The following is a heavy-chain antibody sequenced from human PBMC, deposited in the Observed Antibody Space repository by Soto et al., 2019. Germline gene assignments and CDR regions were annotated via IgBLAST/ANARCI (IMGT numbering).Heavy chain of an antibody. J-gene: IGHJ4*02. CDR3: ARGRLRFLEWPTIHPFDY. CDR2: IYYSGST. D-gene: IGHD3-3*01. CDR1: GGSISSYY. V-gene: IGHV4-59*01. Sequence: PSETLSLTCTVSGGSISSYYWSWIRQPPGKGLEWIGYIYYSGSTNYNPSLKSRVTISVDTSKNQFSLKLSSVTAADTAVYYCARGRLRFLEWPTIHPFDYWGQGTLVTVS.